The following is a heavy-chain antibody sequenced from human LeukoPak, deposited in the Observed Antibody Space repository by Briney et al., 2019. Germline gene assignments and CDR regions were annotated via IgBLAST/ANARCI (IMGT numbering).Heavy chain of an antibody. J-gene: IGHJ3*01. CDR1: GYAIEHGYY. CDR3: ARESDYDYVWGNFRYNHVCDV. D-gene: IGHD3-16*02. CDR2: VYHSGST. Sequence: PSETLSLTCDVAGYAIEHGYYWGWIRQPPGKGLEWIGSVYHSGSTYYNPSLKTRLTISVDTSNNHFSLKLSSLTAADTAVYYCARESDYDYVWGNFRYNHVCDVWGRGTMVTISS. V-gene: IGHV4-38-2*01.